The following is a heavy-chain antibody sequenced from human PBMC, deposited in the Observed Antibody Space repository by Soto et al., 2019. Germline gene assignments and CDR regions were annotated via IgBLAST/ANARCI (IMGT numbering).Heavy chain of an antibody. CDR3: ARDWETGY. Sequence: VQLVESGGGLVKPGGSLRLSCAASGFTFSSYSMNWVRQAPGKGLEWVAVISYDGSNKYYADSVKGRFTISRDNSKNTLYLQMNSLRAEDTAVYYCARDWETGYWGQGTLVTVSS. V-gene: IGHV3-30*03. J-gene: IGHJ4*02. CDR2: ISYDGSNK. D-gene: IGHD1-26*01. CDR1: GFTFSSYS.